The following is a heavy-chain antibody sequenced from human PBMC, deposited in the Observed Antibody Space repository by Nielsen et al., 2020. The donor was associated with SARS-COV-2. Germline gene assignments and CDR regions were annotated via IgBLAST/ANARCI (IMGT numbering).Heavy chain of an antibody. J-gene: IGHJ3*02. V-gene: IGHV1-46*01. CDR2: INPSGGST. D-gene: IGHD3-10*01. CDR1: GYTFTSYY. Sequence: ASVKVSCKASGYTFTSYYMHWVRQAPGQGLEWMGIINPSGGSTSYAQKFQGRVTMTRDTSTSTVYMELSSLRSEDTAVYYCARDITMVRGGKAFDIWGQGTMVTVSS. CDR3: ARDITMVRGGKAFDI.